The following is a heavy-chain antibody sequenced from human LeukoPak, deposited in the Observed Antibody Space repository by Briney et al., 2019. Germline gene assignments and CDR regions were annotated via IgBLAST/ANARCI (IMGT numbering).Heavy chain of an antibody. D-gene: IGHD3-10*01. CDR3: ARAYYYGSGGTFDY. CDR2: ISSSSSYI. V-gene: IGHV3-21*01. Sequence: PGGSLRLSCAASGFTFSSYSMNWVRQAPGKGLEGVSSISSSSSYIYYADSVKGRFTISRDNTKNSLYLQMNSLRAEDTSVYYCARAYYYGSGGTFDYWGQGTLVTVSS. J-gene: IGHJ4*02. CDR1: GFTFSSYS.